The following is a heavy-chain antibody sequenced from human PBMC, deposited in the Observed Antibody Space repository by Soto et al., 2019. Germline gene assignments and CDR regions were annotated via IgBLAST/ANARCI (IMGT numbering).Heavy chain of an antibody. D-gene: IGHD6-6*01. Sequence: GGSLRLSCAASTFTFSDYYMTWIRQAPGKGLEWVSDISSSTSYTNYADSVKGRFTISRDNAKNSLYLQMNSLRAEDTAVYYCASRIPSSNWFDPWGQGTLVTVS. V-gene: IGHV3-11*06. CDR2: ISSSTSYT. CDR1: TFTFSDYY. CDR3: ASRIPSSNWFDP. J-gene: IGHJ5*02.